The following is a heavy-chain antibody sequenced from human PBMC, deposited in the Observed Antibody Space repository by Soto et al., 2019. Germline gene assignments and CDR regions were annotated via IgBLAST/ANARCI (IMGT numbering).Heavy chain of an antibody. J-gene: IGHJ4*02. Sequence: PSETLSLTCAVSGGSISSSNWWSWVRQPPGKGLEWIGEIYHSGSTNYNPSLKSRVTIPVDKSKNQFSLKLSSVTAADTAVYYCAREGDKAAAIDYWGQGTLVTVSS. CDR1: GGSISSSNW. CDR2: IYHSGST. CDR3: AREGDKAAAIDY. D-gene: IGHD6-13*01. V-gene: IGHV4-4*02.